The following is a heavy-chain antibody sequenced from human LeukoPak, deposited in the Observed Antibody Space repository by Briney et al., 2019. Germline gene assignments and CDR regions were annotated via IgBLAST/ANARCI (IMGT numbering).Heavy chain of an antibody. D-gene: IGHD5-18*01. CDR2: IDWDDDK. V-gene: IGHV2-70*04. J-gene: IGHJ4*02. CDR3: ARTRGYSYGYGFDY. CDR1: GFSLSTSGMR. Sequence: SGPTLVNPTQTLTLTCTFSGFSLSTSGMRVSWIRQPPGKALEWLARIDWDDDKFYSTSLKTRLTISKDTSKSQVVLTMTNMDPVDTATYYCARTRGYSYGYGFDYWGQGTLVTVSS.